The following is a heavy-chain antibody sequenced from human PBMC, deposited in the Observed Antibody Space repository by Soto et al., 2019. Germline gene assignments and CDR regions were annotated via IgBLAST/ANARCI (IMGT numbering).Heavy chain of an antibody. CDR3: ARSSSGAYDH. CDR1: GFTFSDYY. Sequence: GGSLRLSCAASGFTFSDYYMSWIRQAPGKGLEWVANIKQNGSKNYYADSVKGRFTISRDNAKNSVYLQMNSLRAEDTAVYYCARSSSGAYDHWGQGTLVTVSS. D-gene: IGHD5-12*01. J-gene: IGHJ4*02. V-gene: IGHV3-7*03. CDR2: IKQNGSKN.